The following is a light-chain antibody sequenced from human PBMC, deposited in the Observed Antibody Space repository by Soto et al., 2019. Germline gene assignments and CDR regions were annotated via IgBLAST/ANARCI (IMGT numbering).Light chain of an antibody. J-gene: IGKJ1*01. CDR2: GAS. CDR3: QQYGSSPGT. Sequence: IVLTQSPGTLSLSPGERATLSCRASQSVSSSYLAWYQQKPGQAPRLFIYGASSRATGIPDRFSGSGAGTDFTLTISRLEPEDFAVYYCQQYGSSPGTFGQGTKVDI. CDR1: QSVSSSY. V-gene: IGKV3-20*01.